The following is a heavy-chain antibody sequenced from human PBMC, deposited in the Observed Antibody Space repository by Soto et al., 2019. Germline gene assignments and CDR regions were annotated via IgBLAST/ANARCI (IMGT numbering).Heavy chain of an antibody. CDR3: ARDLWGYCGTDCYPLDV. J-gene: IGHJ6*02. V-gene: IGHV4-59*01. CDR2: MYNTGST. Sequence: PSETLSLTCTVSGGSISRYYWSWIRQPPGKVLEWIGYMYNTGSTVYNPSFKSRVTISVDTSKNQFSLKLNSVTAADTAVYYCARDLWGYCGTDCYPLDVWGQGTTVTVSS. D-gene: IGHD2-21*02. CDR1: GGSISRYY.